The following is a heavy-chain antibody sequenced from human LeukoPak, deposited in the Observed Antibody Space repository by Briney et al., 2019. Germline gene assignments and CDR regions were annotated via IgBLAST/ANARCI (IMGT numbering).Heavy chain of an antibody. V-gene: IGHV3-11*01. CDR1: GFTFSDYY. CDR3: ARERDFWSGYYTPIFDY. CDR2: ISSSGTTI. D-gene: IGHD3-3*01. Sequence: GGSLRLSCAASGFTFSDYYMSWIRQAPGKGLEWVSYISSSGTTIYSADSVKGRFTISRDNAKNSLYLQMNSLRAEDTAVYYCARERDFWSGYYTPIFDYWGQGTLVTVSS. J-gene: IGHJ4*02.